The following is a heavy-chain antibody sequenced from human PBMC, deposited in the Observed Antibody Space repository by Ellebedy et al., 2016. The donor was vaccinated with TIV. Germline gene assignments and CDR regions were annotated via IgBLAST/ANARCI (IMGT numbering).Heavy chain of an antibody. Sequence: ASVKVSCKASGGTFSSYAISWVRQAPGQGLEWMGWINAGNGNTKYSQKFQGRVTITRDTSASTAYMELSSLRVEDTAVYYCARDAGYDSAGYYPGHWGQGTRVTVSS. CDR1: GGTFSSYA. CDR2: INAGNGNT. V-gene: IGHV1-3*01. J-gene: IGHJ4*02. CDR3: ARDAGYDSAGYYPGH. D-gene: IGHD3-22*01.